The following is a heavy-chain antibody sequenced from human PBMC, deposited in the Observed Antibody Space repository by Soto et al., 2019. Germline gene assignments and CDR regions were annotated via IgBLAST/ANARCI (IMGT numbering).Heavy chain of an antibody. CDR1: GYTFTSYY. J-gene: IGHJ6*03. V-gene: IGHV1-46*01. D-gene: IGHD4-4*01. CDR3: GITTVTTEVGYYYYYMDV. CDR2: INPSGGST. Sequence: ASVKVSCKASGYTFTSYYMHCVRQAPGQGLEWMGIINPSGGSTSYAQKFQGRVTMTRDTSTSTVYMELSSLRSEDTAVYYCGITTVTTEVGYYYYYMDVWGKGTTVTVSS.